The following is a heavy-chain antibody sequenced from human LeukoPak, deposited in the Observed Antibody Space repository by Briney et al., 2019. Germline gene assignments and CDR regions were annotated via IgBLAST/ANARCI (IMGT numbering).Heavy chain of an antibody. CDR1: GFTFSSYA. CDR2: ISGSGGGT. V-gene: IGHV3-23*01. CDR3: AKDNIPGWDSVVVPAARAYYYYGMDV. J-gene: IGHJ6*02. D-gene: IGHD2-2*01. Sequence: GGSLRLSCAASGFTFSSYAVSWVRQAPGKGLEWVSAISGSGGGTYYADSVKGRFTISRDNSKNTLYLQMNSLRAEDTAVYYCAKDNIPGWDSVVVPAARAYYYYGMDVWGQGTTVTVSS.